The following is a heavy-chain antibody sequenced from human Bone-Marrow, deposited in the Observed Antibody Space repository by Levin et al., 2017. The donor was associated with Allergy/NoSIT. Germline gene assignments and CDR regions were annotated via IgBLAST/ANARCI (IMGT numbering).Heavy chain of an antibody. Sequence: GESLKISCKASGYTFTGYYMHWVRQAPGQGLEWMGRINPNSGGTNYAQKFQGRVTMTRDTSISTAYMELSRLRSDDTAVYYCARGVVVVAATFYYYGMDVWGQGTTVTVSS. D-gene: IGHD2-15*01. CDR2: INPNSGGT. CDR3: ARGVVVVAATFYYYGMDV. V-gene: IGHV1-2*06. CDR1: GYTFTGYY. J-gene: IGHJ6*02.